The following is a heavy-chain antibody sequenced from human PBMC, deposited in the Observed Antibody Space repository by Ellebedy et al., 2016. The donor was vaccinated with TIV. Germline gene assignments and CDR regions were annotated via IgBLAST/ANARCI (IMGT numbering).Heavy chain of an antibody. Sequence: GESLKISCAASGFTFSNYWIHWVRQAPGKGLVWLSRINRDGSSANYADSVKGRFSISRDNSKNTLYVQMNSLRAEDTAVYYCARGGRDQCLIDYWGQGTLVTVSS. J-gene: IGHJ4*02. V-gene: IGHV3-74*01. CDR3: ARGGRDQCLIDY. CDR2: INRDGSSA. D-gene: IGHD5/OR15-5a*01. CDR1: GFTFSNYW.